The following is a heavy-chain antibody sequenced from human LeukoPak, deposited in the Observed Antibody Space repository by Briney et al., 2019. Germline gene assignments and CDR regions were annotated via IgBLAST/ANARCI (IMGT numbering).Heavy chain of an antibody. V-gene: IGHV4-38-2*01. J-gene: IGHJ4*02. D-gene: IGHD4-23*01. Sequence: SETLSLTCAVSGYSISSGYYWGWIRQPPGQGLEWIGSIYHSGSTYYNPSLKSRVTVSVDTSKNQFSLKLSSVTAADTAVYYCARLWYGGNLLFDYWGQGTQVTVSS. CDR1: GYSISSGYY. CDR3: ARLWYGGNLLFDY. CDR2: IYHSGST.